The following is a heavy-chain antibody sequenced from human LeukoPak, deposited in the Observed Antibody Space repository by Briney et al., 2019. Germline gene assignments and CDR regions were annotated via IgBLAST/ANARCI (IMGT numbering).Heavy chain of an antibody. V-gene: IGHV4-59*12. CDR3: TLTGGAFDI. Sequence: SETLSLTCTVSGGSISRYYWSWIRQPPGKGLEWIGYIYYSGSTNYNPSLKSRVTIPVDTSKNQFSLKLSSVTAADTAVYYCTLTGGAFDIWGQGTMVTVSS. J-gene: IGHJ3*02. D-gene: IGHD3-9*01. CDR1: GGSISRYY. CDR2: IYYSGST.